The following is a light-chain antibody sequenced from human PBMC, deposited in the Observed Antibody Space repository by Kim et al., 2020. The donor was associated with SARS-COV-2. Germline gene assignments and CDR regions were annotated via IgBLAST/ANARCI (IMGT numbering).Light chain of an antibody. Sequence: DIQLTQSPSSLSASIGDRVTITCRASQDIANSLAWYQQKPGKVPQVLIYAASTLQSGVPSRFSGSGSGTEFTLTIGSQQTEDVATYYCQKYNSAPWTFGPGTKVDIK. CDR3: QKYNSAPWT. V-gene: IGKV1-27*01. CDR2: AAS. J-gene: IGKJ1*01. CDR1: QDIANS.